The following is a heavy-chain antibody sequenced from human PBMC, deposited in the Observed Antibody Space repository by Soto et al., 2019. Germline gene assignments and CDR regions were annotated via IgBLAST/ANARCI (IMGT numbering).Heavy chain of an antibody. D-gene: IGHD1-20*01. CDR1: GFTFSSYS. CDR2: ISSGSNYI. CDR3: AREVITANTPLDY. Sequence: GGSLRLSCAASGFTFSSYSMNWVRQAPGKGLEWVSSISSGSNYIYYADSVKGRFTISRDNAKNSLYLQMNSLRAEDTAVYYCAREVITANTPLDYWGQGTLVTVSS. V-gene: IGHV3-21*01. J-gene: IGHJ4*02.